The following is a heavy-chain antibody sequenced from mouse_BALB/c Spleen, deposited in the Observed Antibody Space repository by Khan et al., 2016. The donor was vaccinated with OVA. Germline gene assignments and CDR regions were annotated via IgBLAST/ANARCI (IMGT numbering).Heavy chain of an antibody. V-gene: IGHV5-17*02. J-gene: IGHJ2*01. D-gene: IGHD1-1*01. CDR1: GFTFSSYG. Sequence: EVELVESGGGLVQPGGSRKLSCAASGFTFSSYGVHWVRQAPERGLEWVAYISGDSTTIYYADTVKGRFPISRDNPKNTLFLQMTSLMSEDTAKYYCATSYFYGDYFDYWGPGTTLTGSS. CDR2: ISGDSTTI. CDR3: ATSYFYGDYFDY.